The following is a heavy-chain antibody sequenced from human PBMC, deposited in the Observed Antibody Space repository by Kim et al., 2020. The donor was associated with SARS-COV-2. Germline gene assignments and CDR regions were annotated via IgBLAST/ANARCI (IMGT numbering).Heavy chain of an antibody. J-gene: IGHJ5*02. CDR1: AFTFSSYT. D-gene: IGHD2-2*01. Sequence: GGSLRLSCEASAFTFSSYTMNWVRQAPGKGLEWVSYISSSSSTIYYADSVKGRSTISRDNAKNSLYLQMNSLRDEDTAVYYCAAMKGGDEGNGFDRWGQGTLVTVSS. CDR3: AAMKGGDEGNGFDR. CDR2: ISSSSSTI. V-gene: IGHV3-48*02.